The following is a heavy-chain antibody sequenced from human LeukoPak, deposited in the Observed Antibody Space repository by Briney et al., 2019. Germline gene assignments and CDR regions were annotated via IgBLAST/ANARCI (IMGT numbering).Heavy chain of an antibody. V-gene: IGHV4-30-4*08. J-gene: IGHJ4*02. CDR3: ARYRGMGPTNY. D-gene: IGHD1-26*01. CDR1: GGSVSSDSHY. CDR2: IYYSGST. Sequence: PSETLSLTCTVSGGSVSSDSHYWSWIRQPPGKGLEWIGYIYYSGSTYYNPSLKSRVTISVDTSKNQFSLKLSSVTAADTAVYYCARYRGMGPTNYWGQGTLVTVSS.